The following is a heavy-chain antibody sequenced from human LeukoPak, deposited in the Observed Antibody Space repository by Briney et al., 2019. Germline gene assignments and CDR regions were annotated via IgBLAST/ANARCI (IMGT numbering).Heavy chain of an antibody. V-gene: IGHV3-48*01. D-gene: IGHD3-3*01. CDR1: GFTFSSFG. J-gene: IGHJ5*02. Sequence: QAGGSLRLSCVASGFTFSSFGMNWVRQAPGKGLEWVSYITSSSGTIYYADSVKGRFTISRDNAKNSLYLQMNSLRADDTALYYCARDGYYDFWSGQTFNDHWGQGILVTVSS. CDR3: ARDGYYDFWSGQTFNDH. CDR2: ITSSSGTI.